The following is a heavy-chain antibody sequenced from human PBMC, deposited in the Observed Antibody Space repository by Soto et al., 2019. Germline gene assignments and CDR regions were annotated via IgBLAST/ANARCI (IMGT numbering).Heavy chain of an antibody. CDR2: IIPMFGLG. J-gene: IGHJ6*02. CDR3: ARAYRANYFYAMDV. CDR1: GGSFSNYA. Sequence: QVQLVQSGAEVKMPGSSVRVSCKASGGSFSNYAISWVRQAPGQGLEWMGGIIPMFGLGNYAEKFLGRVTITADESTSTSHMELSSLRSEDTAVYFFARAYRANYFYAMDVWGQGTTVTVSS. D-gene: IGHD3-10*01. V-gene: IGHV1-69*01.